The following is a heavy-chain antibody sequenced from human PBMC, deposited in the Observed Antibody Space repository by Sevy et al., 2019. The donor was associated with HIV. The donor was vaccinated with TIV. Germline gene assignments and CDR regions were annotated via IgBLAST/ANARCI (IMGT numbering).Heavy chain of an antibody. CDR3: ARDVRGEGIRPGDLDY. D-gene: IGHD3-10*02. Sequence: GWSLRLSCAASGFTFSSYAMHWVRQAPGKGLEWVAVISYDGSNKYYADSVKGRFTTSRDNSSNTLYLQMNSLRAEDTAVYYCARDVRGEGIRPGDLDYWGQGTLVTVSS. CDR1: GFTFSSYA. CDR2: ISYDGSNK. J-gene: IGHJ4*02. V-gene: IGHV3-30-3*01.